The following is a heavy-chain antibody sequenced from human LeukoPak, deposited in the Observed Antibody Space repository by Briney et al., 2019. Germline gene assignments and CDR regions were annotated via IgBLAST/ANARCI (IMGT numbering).Heavy chain of an antibody. CDR1: GYTFTRYW. CDR3: ARQIDYAGNSVNRDY. V-gene: IGHV5-51*01. D-gene: IGHD4-23*01. CDR2: VYPGDSDT. Sequence: GESLKISCKGSGYTFTRYWITWVRQMPGKGLEWMGIVYPGDSDTRYSPSFQGQVTISADKSISTAYLQWSSLKGSDTAIYYCARQIDYAGNSVNRDYWGQGTLVTVSS. J-gene: IGHJ4*02.